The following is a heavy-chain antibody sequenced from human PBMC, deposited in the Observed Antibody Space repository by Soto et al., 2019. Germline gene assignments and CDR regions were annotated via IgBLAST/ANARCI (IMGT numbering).Heavy chain of an antibody. CDR3: ARGGWFGDLVSFDY. CDR2: IYYSGST. J-gene: IGHJ4*02. CDR1: GGSISSMTSNSHF. D-gene: IGHD3-10*01. V-gene: IGHV4-39*01. Sequence: PSETLSLTCTVSGGSISSMTSNSHFWGWIRQPPGKGLEWIGSIYYSGSTFYNPSLKSRVTISVDTSENQFSLKLNSVTAADTAMYYCARGGWFGDLVSFDYWGQGALVTVSS.